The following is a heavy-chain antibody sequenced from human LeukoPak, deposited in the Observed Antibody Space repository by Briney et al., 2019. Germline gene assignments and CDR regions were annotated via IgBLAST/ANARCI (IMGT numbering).Heavy chain of an antibody. Sequence: PGGSLRLSCAASGFTVSSNYMSWVRQAPGKGLEWVSVIYSGGSTYYADSVKGRFTISRDNSKNTLYLQMNSLRAEDMAVHYCARGVYGDYGIFGYWGQGTLVTVSS. D-gene: IGHD4-17*01. CDR1: GFTVSSNY. J-gene: IGHJ4*02. V-gene: IGHV3-53*01. CDR3: ARGVYGDYGIFGY. CDR2: IYSGGST.